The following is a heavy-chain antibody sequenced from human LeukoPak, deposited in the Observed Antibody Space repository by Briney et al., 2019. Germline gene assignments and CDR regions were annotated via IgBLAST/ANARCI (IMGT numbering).Heavy chain of an antibody. Sequence: GGSLRLSCTASGXTFSSYAMHWVRQAPGKGLEYVSAISSNGGSTYYADFVKGRFTISRDNSKNTLYLQMSSLRAEDTAVYYCVKGFMAAAGFVDYWAREPLVTVPS. V-gene: IGHV3-64D*06. J-gene: IGHJ4*02. D-gene: IGHD6-13*01. CDR1: GXTFSSYA. CDR3: VKGFMAAAGFVDY. CDR2: ISSNGGST.